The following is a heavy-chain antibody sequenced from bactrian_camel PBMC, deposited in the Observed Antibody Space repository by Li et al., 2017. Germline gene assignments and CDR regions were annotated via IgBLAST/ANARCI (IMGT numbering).Heavy chain of an antibody. Sequence: HVQLVESGGALVQPGGSLRLSCAVSGYTYSSYCMAWVRQAPGKGLEWVSTIDTRSRNTYYADSVKGRFTVSRDDARSTLLLQLNRLETTDTATYYCTNIGTSWILPVPFAAWGQGTQVTVS. CDR2: IDTRSRNT. CDR3: TNIGTSWILPVPFAA. V-gene: IGHV3S1*01. CDR1: GYTYSSYC. D-gene: IGHD6*01. J-gene: IGHJ4*01.